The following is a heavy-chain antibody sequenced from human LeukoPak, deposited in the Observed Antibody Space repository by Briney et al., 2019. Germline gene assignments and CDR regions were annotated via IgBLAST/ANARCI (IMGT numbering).Heavy chain of an antibody. D-gene: IGHD2-2*01. Sequence: GESLKISCKGSEYSFTNYWIGWVRQMPGKGLGWMGIIYPGDSDTRYSPSFQGQVTISADKSISTAYLQWSSLKASDTAMYYCARHGGYCTSISCYLPEEIDYWGQGTLVTVSS. CDR2: IYPGDSDT. CDR3: ARHGGYCTSISCYLPEEIDY. J-gene: IGHJ4*02. V-gene: IGHV5-51*01. CDR1: EYSFTNYW.